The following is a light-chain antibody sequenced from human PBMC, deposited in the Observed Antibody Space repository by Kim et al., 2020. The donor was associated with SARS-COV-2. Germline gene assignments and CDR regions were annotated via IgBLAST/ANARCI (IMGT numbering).Light chain of an antibody. CDR2: DVN. CDR3: SSLTSSITYV. V-gene: IGLV2-14*01. CDR1: SSDVGGYNH. Sequence: QSALTQPASVSGSPGQSITISCTGTSSDVGGYNHVSWYQQHPGTAPKLIIYDVNEWPSGVSNRFSASKSGNTASLTISWLQAEDEADYYCSSLTSSITYVFGTGTKVTVL. J-gene: IGLJ1*01.